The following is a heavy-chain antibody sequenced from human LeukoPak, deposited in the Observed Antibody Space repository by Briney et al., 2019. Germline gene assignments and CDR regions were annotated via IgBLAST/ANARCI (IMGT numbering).Heavy chain of an antibody. V-gene: IGHV3-53*01. CDR1: GFTVSTVY. CDR2: IYGGHTA. CDR3: AREIGQLGGAFDI. D-gene: IGHD7-27*01. J-gene: IGHJ3*02. Sequence: GGSLRLSCAASGFTVSTVYMTWVRQAPGKGLEWVSVIYGGHTAYYADSVKDRFTISRDNPKNTLNLQMNSLRAEDTAVYYCAREIGQLGGAFDIWGQGTMLAVSS.